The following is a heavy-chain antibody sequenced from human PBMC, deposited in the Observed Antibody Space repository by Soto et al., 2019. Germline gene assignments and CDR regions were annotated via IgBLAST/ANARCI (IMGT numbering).Heavy chain of an antibody. D-gene: IGHD5-18*01. CDR2: IIPDFGTG. Sequence: QVLLVQSGAEVREPGSSVNVSCKASGGTFNSYAISWVRQAPGQGLEWMGGIIPDFGTGNSAQKFRGRVSTTADASTTTVYMGLSGLTLEDTAVYYCARERGGYNRGDFEFWGLGTQVNVSS. J-gene: IGHJ4*02. V-gene: IGHV1-69*01. CDR1: GGTFNSYA. CDR3: ARERGGYNRGDFEF.